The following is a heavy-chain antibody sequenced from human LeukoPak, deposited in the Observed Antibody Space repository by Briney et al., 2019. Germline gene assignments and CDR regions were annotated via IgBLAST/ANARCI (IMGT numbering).Heavy chain of an antibody. CDR3: ARDPTDYDFWSGYYTYAFDI. D-gene: IGHD3-3*01. V-gene: IGHV4-4*07. J-gene: IGHJ3*02. Sequence: GXGLEXIXXIYTSXSTNYNPSLKSRVTISVETSKTQFSLKLSSVTAADTAVYYCARDPTDYDFWSGYYTYAFDIWGQGTMVTVSS. CDR2: IYTSXST.